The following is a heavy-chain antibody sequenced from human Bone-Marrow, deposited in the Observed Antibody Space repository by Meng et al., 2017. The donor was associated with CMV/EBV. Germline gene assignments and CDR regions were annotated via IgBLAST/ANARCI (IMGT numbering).Heavy chain of an antibody. CDR2: INPNSGGT. V-gene: IGHV1-2*02. CDR1: GYTFTGYY. Sequence: ASVKVSCKASGYTFTGYYMHWVRQAPGQGLEWMGWINPNSGGTNYAQKFQGRVTMTRDTSISTAYMELSRLRSDDTAVYYCARAERTVTTSNYYYGMDVWGQGTTVTVSS. D-gene: IGHD4-17*01. CDR3: ARAERTVTTSNYYYGMDV. J-gene: IGHJ6*02.